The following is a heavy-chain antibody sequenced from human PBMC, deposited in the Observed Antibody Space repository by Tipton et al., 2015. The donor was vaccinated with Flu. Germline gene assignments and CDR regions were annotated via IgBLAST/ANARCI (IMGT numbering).Heavy chain of an antibody. CDR2: IYPSGGGT. CDR3: ARSQSDDRWYFDY. V-gene: IGHV1-46*01. Sequence: QLVQSGAEVKKPRASVKVSCKASGYTFTNYCIHLVRQAPGQGLERMGVIYPSGGGTTYPQKFQGRVTMTSDTSTSTVYMELSSLRSEDTAVYYCARSQSDDRWYFDYWGQGTLVTVSS. J-gene: IGHJ4*02. D-gene: IGHD1-1*01. CDR1: GYTFTNYC.